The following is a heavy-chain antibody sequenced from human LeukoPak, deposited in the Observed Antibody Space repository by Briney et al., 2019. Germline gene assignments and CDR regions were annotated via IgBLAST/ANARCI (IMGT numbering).Heavy chain of an antibody. J-gene: IGHJ6*03. CDR3: ARSYSSGPSNYYYYYYMDV. CDR2: INSDGSST. Sequence: PGGSLRLSCAASGFTFSSYWMHWVRQAPGKGLVWVSRINSDGSSTSYADSVKGRFTISRDNAKNTLYLQMNSLRAEDTAVYYCARSYSSGPSNYYYYYYMDVWGKGTTVTVSS. D-gene: IGHD6-19*01. V-gene: IGHV3-74*01. CDR1: GFTFSSYW.